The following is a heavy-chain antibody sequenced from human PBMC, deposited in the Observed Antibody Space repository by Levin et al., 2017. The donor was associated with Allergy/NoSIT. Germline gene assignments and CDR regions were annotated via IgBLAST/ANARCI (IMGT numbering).Heavy chain of an antibody. Sequence: SVKVSCKASGGTFRTYAISWVRQAPGQGLEWMGGIIPIFGTANYAQKLQGRVTINADESTSTAYMELTSLRSEDTGVYYCARGDATGTTARYYGMEVWGQGTTVTVSS. CDR1: GGTFRTYA. CDR2: IIPIFGTA. CDR3: ARGDATGTTARYYGMEV. D-gene: IGHD1-1*01. J-gene: IGHJ6*02. V-gene: IGHV1-69*13.